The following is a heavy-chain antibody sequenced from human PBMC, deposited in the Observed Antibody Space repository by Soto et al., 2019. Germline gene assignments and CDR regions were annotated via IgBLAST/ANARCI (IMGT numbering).Heavy chain of an antibody. J-gene: IGHJ5*02. CDR1: GGSFSGYY. V-gene: IGHV4-34*01. CDR2: INHSGST. CDR3: ARDSYSSSWYGFNWFDP. Sequence: SETLSLTYAVYGGSFSGYYWSWIRQPPGKGLEWIGEINHSGSTNYNPSLKSRVTISVDTSKNQFSLKLSSVTAADTAVYYCARDSYSSSWYGFNWFDPWGQGTLVTVSS. D-gene: IGHD6-13*01.